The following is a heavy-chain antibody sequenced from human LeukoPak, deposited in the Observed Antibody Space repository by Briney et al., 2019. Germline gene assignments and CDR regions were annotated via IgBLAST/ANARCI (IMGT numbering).Heavy chain of an antibody. CDR3: ARGSNDYVWGSYRRPPGFDY. D-gene: IGHD3-16*02. J-gene: IGHJ4*02. V-gene: IGHV4-34*01. CDR1: GGSFSGYY. Sequence: SETLSLTCAVYGGSFSGYYWSWIRQPPGKGLEWIGEINHSGSTNYNPSLKSRVTISVDTSKNQFSLKLSSVTAADTAVYYCARGSNDYVWGSYRRPPGFDYRGQGTLVTVSS. CDR2: INHSGST.